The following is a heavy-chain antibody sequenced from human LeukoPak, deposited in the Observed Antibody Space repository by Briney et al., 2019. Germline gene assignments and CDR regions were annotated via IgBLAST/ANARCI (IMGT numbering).Heavy chain of an antibody. V-gene: IGHV5-51*01. CDR1: GSSFPYYW. D-gene: IGHD1-1*01. J-gene: IGHJ4*02. CDR3: AGQDGNSKYYFDY. Sequence: GESLKISCKGLGSSFPYYWIGWVRQTPGKGLEWMGIIYPGDSDTRYRPSFQGQVTISVDKSISTAYLQWSSLKASDTAMYYCAGQDGNSKYYFDYWGQGTLVTVSS. CDR2: IYPGDSDT.